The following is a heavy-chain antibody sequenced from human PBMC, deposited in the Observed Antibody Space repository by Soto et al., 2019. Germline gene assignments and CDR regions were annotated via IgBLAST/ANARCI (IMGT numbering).Heavy chain of an antibody. J-gene: IGHJ6*02. CDR2: MNPINGAT. V-gene: IGHV1-8*02. CDR3: GRGPSPRAPTGGTPYYFAMDV. D-gene: IGHD2-15*01. Sequence: AAVKVSCKASGYDFTAYDINWVRQASGQGLEWMGWMNPINGATGFAQRFQGRVSMTRNTATDTAYLDLTGLRSDDTAVYYCGRGPSPRAPTGGTPYYFAMDVWGQGTPVTVSS. CDR1: GYDFTAYD.